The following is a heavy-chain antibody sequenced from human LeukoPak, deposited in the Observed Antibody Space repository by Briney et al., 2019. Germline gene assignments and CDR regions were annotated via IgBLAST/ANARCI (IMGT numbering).Heavy chain of an antibody. V-gene: IGHV3-30*04. D-gene: IGHD6-19*01. J-gene: IGHJ5*02. CDR1: GFTFSSCA. Sequence: GRPLRLSCAASGFTFSSCAMHWVRQAPGKGLEWVAVISYDGSKKYYADSVKGRFTISRDNSKNTLYLQMNSLRAEDTAVYYCARDSRGPLHAWGQGTLVTVSS. CDR2: ISYDGSKK. CDR3: ARDSRGPLHA.